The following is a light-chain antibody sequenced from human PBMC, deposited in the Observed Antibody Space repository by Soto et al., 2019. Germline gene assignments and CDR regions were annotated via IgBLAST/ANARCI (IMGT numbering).Light chain of an antibody. Sequence: EIVLTQSPGTLSLSPGERATLSCRASQSVSSNYLAWYQQKPGQAPRLLMYDASSRATGIPDRFSGSGSGTDFTLTISSLQPEDFATYYCQQANSFPLTFGGGTKVDI. CDR2: DAS. CDR1: QSVSSNY. V-gene: IGKV3D-20*02. J-gene: IGKJ4*01. CDR3: QQANSFPLT.